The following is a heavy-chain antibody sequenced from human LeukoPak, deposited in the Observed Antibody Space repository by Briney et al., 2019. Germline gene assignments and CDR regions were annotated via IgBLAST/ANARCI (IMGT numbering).Heavy chain of an antibody. J-gene: IGHJ6*03. V-gene: IGHV4-59*01. CDR2: IYYSVST. CDR3: ARGRYYYYMDV. CDR1: GGSISNYY. Sequence: SETLTLTCTVSGGSISNYYWSWIRQPPGKGLEWIGYIYYSVSTNYNPSLKSRVTISVDTSKNQFSLKVSPVTAADTAVYYCARGRYYYYMDVWGKGTTVTVSS.